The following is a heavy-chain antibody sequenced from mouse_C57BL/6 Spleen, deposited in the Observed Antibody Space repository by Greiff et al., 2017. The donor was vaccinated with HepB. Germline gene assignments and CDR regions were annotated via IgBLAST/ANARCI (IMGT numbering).Heavy chain of an antibody. CDR1: GFTFSDYG. CDR3: ARRTVEDYAMDY. Sequence: EVQLQESGGGLVKPGGSLKLSCAASGFTFSDYGMHWVRQAPEKGLEWVAYISSGSSTIYYADTVKGRFTISRDNAKNTLFLQMTSLRSEDTAMYYCARRTVEDYAMDYWGQGTSVTVSS. D-gene: IGHD1-1*01. J-gene: IGHJ4*01. V-gene: IGHV5-17*01. CDR2: ISSGSSTI.